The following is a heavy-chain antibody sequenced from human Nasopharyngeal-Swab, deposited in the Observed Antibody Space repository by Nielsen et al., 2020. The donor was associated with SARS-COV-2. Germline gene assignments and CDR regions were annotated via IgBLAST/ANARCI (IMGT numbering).Heavy chain of an antibody. CDR2: ISYDGSNK. CDR3: ARDAYYFGMDV. V-gene: IGHV3-30-3*01. Sequence: GGSLRLSCAASGFTFSSYAMHWVRQAPGKGLEWVAVISYDGSNKYYADSVKGRFTISRDNSKNTLYLQMNSLRAEDTAVYYCARDAYYFGMDVWGQGTTVTVSS. CDR1: GFTFSSYA. J-gene: IGHJ6*02.